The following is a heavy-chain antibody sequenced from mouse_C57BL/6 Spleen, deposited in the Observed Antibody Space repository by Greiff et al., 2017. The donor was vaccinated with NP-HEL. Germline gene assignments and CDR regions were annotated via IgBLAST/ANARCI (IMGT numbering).Heavy chain of an antibody. J-gene: IGHJ2*01. CDR1: GYTFTSYT. Sequence: QVQLKQSGAELARPGASVKMSCKASGYTFTSYTMHWVKQRPGQGLEWIGYINPSSGYTKYNQKFKDKATLTADKSSSTAYMQLSSLTSEDSAVYYCAAGTGPYFDYWGQGTTLTVSS. D-gene: IGHD4-1*01. V-gene: IGHV1-4*01. CDR3: AAGTGPYFDY. CDR2: INPSSGYT.